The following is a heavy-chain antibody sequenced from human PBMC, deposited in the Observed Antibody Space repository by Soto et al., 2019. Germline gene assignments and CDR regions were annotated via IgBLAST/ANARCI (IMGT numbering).Heavy chain of an antibody. D-gene: IGHD3-22*01. Sequence: QLQLQESGPGLVKPSETLSLNCILPGGSLSRSSYYWGWIRQPPGQGLEWIGRISYSGGTYYYPPLKSRVTISVDTSKNQLSLNLSSVTAADTAVYYCARSFDSSGFSQDWYFDLWGRGPLVTVSS. CDR1: GGSLSRSSYY. J-gene: IGHJ2*01. CDR3: ARSFDSSGFSQDWYFDL. V-gene: IGHV4-39*01. CDR2: ISYSGGT.